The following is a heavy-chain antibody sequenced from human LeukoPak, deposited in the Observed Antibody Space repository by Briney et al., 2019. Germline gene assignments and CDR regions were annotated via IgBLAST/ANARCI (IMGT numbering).Heavy chain of an antibody. Sequence: PGGSLRLSCAASGFIVSSNYMTWVRQAPGKGLEWVSVIYSDGKTYYADSVKGRFTISRDNSKSTLYLQMNSLRAEDTAVYYCAREWELQDGFDIWGQGTMVTVSS. CDR1: GFIVSSNY. V-gene: IGHV3-53*01. J-gene: IGHJ3*02. CDR3: AREWELQDGFDI. CDR2: IYSDGKT. D-gene: IGHD1-26*01.